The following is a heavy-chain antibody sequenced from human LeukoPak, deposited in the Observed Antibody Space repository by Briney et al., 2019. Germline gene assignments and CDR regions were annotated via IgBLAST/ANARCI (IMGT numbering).Heavy chain of an antibody. Sequence: ASVKVSCKASGYTFTSYGISWVRQAPGQGLEWMAWISANSGNTNYAQKVQGRVTITTDTSTSTAYMELRSLRSDDTAVYYCARGWANYYDSNGYHDCWGQGTLVTVSS. J-gene: IGHJ4*02. V-gene: IGHV1-18*01. D-gene: IGHD3-22*01. CDR3: ARGWANYYDSNGYHDC. CDR1: GYTFTSYG. CDR2: ISANSGNT.